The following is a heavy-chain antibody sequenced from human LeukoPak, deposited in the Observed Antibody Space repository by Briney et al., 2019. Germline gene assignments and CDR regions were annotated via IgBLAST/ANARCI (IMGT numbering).Heavy chain of an antibody. V-gene: IGHV3-23*01. CDR1: GFTFSSYA. D-gene: IGHD1-1*01. CDR2: ISGSGGST. Sequence: GGSLRLSCAASGFTFSSYAMSWVRQAPGKGLEWVSAISGSGGSTYYADSVKGRFTISRDNAKNSLYLQMNSLRAEDTAVYYCATVHDSSLDYWGQGALVTVSS. CDR3: ATVHDSSLDY. J-gene: IGHJ4*02.